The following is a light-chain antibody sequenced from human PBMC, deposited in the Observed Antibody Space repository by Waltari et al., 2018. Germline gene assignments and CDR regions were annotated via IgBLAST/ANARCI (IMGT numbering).Light chain of an antibody. CDR3: YSFSTNDVWV. CDR1: GSDIGTYNY. Sequence: QSVLTQPASVSGSPGQSITISCAGTGSDIGTYNYVSWHQQHPGKAPKPIIYDVSNRPSGGSSRSSGSKSGNTASLTISGLQAEDEAYYYCYSFSTNDVWVFGGGTK. V-gene: IGLV2-14*03. CDR2: DVS. J-gene: IGLJ2*01.